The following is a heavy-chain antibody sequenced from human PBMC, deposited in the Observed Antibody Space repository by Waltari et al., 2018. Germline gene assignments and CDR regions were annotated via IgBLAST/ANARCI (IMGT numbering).Heavy chain of an antibody. CDR3: AGGSPSYYFDY. CDR2: INAGNGNT. J-gene: IGHJ4*02. D-gene: IGHD3-16*01. Sequence: QVQLVQSGAEVKKPGASVKVSCKASGYTFTSYAMHWVRQAPGQRLEWMGWINAGNGNTKYSQNFQGRVTITRDTSASTAYMELSSLRSEDTAVYYCAGGSPSYYFDYWGQGTLVTVSS. V-gene: IGHV1-3*01. CDR1: GYTFTSYA.